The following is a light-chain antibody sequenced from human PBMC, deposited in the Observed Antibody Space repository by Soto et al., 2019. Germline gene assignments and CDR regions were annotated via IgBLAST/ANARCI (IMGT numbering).Light chain of an antibody. Sequence: DIQMTQSPSSLSASVGDRVTITCRASQSISSYLNWYQQKPGKAPKLLIYAASSLQSGVPSRFSGSGSGTDFSLTISCLQPEDFATYYCQQSYSTPPHTFGQGTKLEIK. CDR1: QSISSY. V-gene: IGKV1-39*01. CDR2: AAS. CDR3: QQSYSTPPHT. J-gene: IGKJ2*01.